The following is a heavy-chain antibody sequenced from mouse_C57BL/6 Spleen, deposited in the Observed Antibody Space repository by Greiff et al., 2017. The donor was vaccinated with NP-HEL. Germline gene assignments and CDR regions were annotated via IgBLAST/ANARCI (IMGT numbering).Heavy chain of an antibody. Sequence: EVKLVESGGGLVKPGGSLKLSCAASGFTFSSYAMSWVRQTPEKRLEWVATISDGGSYTYYPDNVKGRFTISRDNAKNNLYLQMSHLKSEDTAMYYCARDRDGGDYWGQGTTLTVSS. CDR2: ISDGGSYT. D-gene: IGHD2-3*01. CDR3: ARDRDGGDY. V-gene: IGHV5-4*01. J-gene: IGHJ2*01. CDR1: GFTFSSYA.